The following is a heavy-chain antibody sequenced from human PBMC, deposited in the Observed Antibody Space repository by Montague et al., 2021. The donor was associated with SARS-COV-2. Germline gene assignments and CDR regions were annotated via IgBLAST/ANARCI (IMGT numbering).Heavy chain of an antibody. CDR3: ARDTPYYYGSGSYYEPRRVFDY. J-gene: IGHJ4*02. D-gene: IGHD3-10*01. CDR2: IRSSGSTI. V-gene: IGHV3-48*03. CDR1: GFTFSNYE. Sequence: SLRLSCAASGFTFSNYEMSWVRQAPGKGLKWLSYIRSSGSTIYYADSVKGRFTISRDNAKNSLYLQMNSLRAEDTAIYYCARDTPYYYGSGSYYEPRRVFDYWGQGTLVTVSS.